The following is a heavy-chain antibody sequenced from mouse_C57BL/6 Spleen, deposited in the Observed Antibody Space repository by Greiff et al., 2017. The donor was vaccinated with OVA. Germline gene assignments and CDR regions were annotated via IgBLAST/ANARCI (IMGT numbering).Heavy chain of an antibody. CDR2: IHPNSGST. CDR1: GYTFTSYW. D-gene: IGHD2-4*01. V-gene: IGHV1-64*01. J-gene: IGHJ2*01. Sequence: QVQLQQPGAELVKPGASVKLSCKASGYTFTSYWMHWVKQRPGQGLEWIGMIHPNSGSTNYNEKFKSKATLTVDKSSSTAYMQLSSLTSEDSAVYYCAREGLYDYVDYWGQGTTLTVSS. CDR3: AREGLYDYVDY.